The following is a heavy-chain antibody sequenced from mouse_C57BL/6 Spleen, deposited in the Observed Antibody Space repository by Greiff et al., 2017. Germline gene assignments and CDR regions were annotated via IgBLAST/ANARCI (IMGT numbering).Heavy chain of an antibody. D-gene: IGHD2-3*01. V-gene: IGHV1-74*01. Sequence: QVQLQQPGAELVKPGASVKVSCKASGYTFTSYWMHWVKQRPGQGLELIGRIHPSDSDTNYNQKFKGKATLTVDKSSSTAYMQLSSLTSEDSAVYYCAMGYDRRGAMDYWGQGTSVTVSS. J-gene: IGHJ4*01. CDR2: IHPSDSDT. CDR3: AMGYDRRGAMDY. CDR1: GYTFTSYW.